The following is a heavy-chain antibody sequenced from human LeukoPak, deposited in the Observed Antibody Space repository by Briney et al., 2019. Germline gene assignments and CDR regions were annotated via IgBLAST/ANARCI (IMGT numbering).Heavy chain of an antibody. CDR3: AKEGGYSFYYGMDV. J-gene: IGHJ6*02. Sequence: GRSLRLSCAASGFTFSSYAMHWVRQASGKGLEWVAVISYDGSNKYYADSVKGRFTISRDNSKNTLYLQMNSLRAEDTAVYYCAKEGGYSFYYGMDVWGQGTTVTVSS. V-gene: IGHV3-30-3*01. CDR2: ISYDGSNK. D-gene: IGHD5-18*01. CDR1: GFTFSSYA.